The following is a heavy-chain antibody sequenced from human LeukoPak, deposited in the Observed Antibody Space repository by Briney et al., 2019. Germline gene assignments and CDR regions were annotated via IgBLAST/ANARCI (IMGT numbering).Heavy chain of an antibody. D-gene: IGHD6-19*01. J-gene: IGHJ5*02. Sequence: GESLKISCKGSGYSFTSYWIGWVRQMPGKGLEWMGIIYPGDSDTRYSPSFQGQATISADKSISTAYLQWSSLKASDTAMYYCARHDGSSGWSAGWFDPWGQGTLVTVSS. CDR1: GYSFTSYW. CDR2: IYPGDSDT. CDR3: ARHDGSSGWSAGWFDP. V-gene: IGHV5-51*01.